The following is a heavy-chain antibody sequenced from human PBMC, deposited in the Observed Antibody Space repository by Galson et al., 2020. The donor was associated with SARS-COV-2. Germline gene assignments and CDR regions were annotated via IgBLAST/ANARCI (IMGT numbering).Heavy chain of an antibody. CDR1: GYSFTTYW. J-gene: IGHJ3*01. D-gene: IGHD6-13*01. Sequence: GESLKISCQGSGYSFTTYWIGWVRQMPGKGLEWMGIIYPGDSETRYSPSFQGQVTISADKSITTTYLQWSSLKASDSAMYYCARSRIDAAQTDAFDVWGQGTMVTVSS. CDR2: IYPGDSET. V-gene: IGHV5-51*01. CDR3: ARSRIDAAQTDAFDV.